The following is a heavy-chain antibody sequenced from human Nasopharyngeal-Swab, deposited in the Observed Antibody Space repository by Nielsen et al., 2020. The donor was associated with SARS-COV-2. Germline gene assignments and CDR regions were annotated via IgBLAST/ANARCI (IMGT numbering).Heavy chain of an antibody. J-gene: IGHJ5*02. CDR1: GGSFNGYY. Sequence: SETLSLTCAVYGGSFNGYYWSWIRQPPGKGLEWIGEINHSGSTSYNPSLKSRVTISVDTSKNQFSLKLSSVTAADTAVYYCARSLRITIFGVVIISRWFDPWGQGTLVTVSS. V-gene: IGHV4-34*01. D-gene: IGHD3-3*01. CDR3: ARSLRITIFGVVIISRWFDP. CDR2: INHSGST.